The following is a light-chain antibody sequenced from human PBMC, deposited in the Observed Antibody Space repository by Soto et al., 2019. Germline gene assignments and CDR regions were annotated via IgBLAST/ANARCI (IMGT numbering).Light chain of an antibody. V-gene: IGKV3-20*01. J-gene: IGKJ1*01. CDR3: QQYGSSPRT. CDR1: QSVSSY. CDR2: SAS. Sequence: PGERATLSCRASQSVSSYLAWYQQKPGQAPRLLIYSASRRATGIPDRFSGSGSGTDFTLTISRLEPEDFAVYYCQQYGSSPRTFGQGTKVDIK.